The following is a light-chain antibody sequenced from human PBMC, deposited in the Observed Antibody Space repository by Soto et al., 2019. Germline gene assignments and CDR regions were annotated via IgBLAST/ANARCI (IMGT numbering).Light chain of an antibody. Sequence: EIVMTQSPDTLSVSPGERATVSCRASGSVSSNLAWYQQKAGQAPRLLIYGASSRATGIPDKFSGSGSGTDFTLTISRLEPEDSAVYYCQQYGSSPRTFGQGTKVDIK. CDR1: GSVSSN. J-gene: IGKJ1*01. V-gene: IGKV3-20*01. CDR2: GAS. CDR3: QQYGSSPRT.